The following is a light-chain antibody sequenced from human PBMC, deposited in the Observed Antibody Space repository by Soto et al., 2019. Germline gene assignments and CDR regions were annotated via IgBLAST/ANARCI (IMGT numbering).Light chain of an antibody. CDR3: QQYNNWPPIP. CDR1: QSVSSN. Sequence: DIVLPQSPATLSLSPGERASLACMASQSVSSNLAWYQQKPGQAPRLLIYGASTRATGIPARFSGSGSGTEFTLTISSLQSEDFAVYYCQQYNNWPPIPFGQGTRLEIK. V-gene: IGKV3-15*01. J-gene: IGKJ5*01. CDR2: GAS.